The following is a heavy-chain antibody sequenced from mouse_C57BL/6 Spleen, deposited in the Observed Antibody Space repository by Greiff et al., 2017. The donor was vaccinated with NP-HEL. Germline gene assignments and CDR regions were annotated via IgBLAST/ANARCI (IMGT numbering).Heavy chain of an antibody. CDR3: AREGDSTVDY. Sequence: EVKLQESGPGLVKPSQSLSLTCSVTGYSITSGYYWNWIRQFPGNKLEWMGYISYDGSNNYNPSLKNRISITRDTSKNQFFLKLNSVTTEDTATYYCAREGDSTVDYWGQGTTLTVSS. J-gene: IGHJ2*01. V-gene: IGHV3-6*01. D-gene: IGHD2-5*01. CDR1: GYSITSGYY. CDR2: ISYDGSN.